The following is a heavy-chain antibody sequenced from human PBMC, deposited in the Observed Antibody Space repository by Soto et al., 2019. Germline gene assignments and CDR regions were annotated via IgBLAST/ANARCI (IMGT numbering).Heavy chain of an antibody. Sequence: GGSLRLSCAASRFTCSSYWMHWVRQAPGKGLVWVSRINSDGSSTSYADSVKGRFTISRDNAKNTLYLQMNSLRAEDTAVYYYARELDIAARHSFDYWGQGTLVTVSP. V-gene: IGHV3-74*01. D-gene: IGHD6-6*01. CDR1: RFTCSSYW. CDR2: INSDGSST. CDR3: ARELDIAARHSFDY. J-gene: IGHJ4*02.